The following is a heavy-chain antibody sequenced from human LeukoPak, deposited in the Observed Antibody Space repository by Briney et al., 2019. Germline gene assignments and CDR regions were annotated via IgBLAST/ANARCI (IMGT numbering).Heavy chain of an antibody. Sequence: GGSLRLSCAASGFTFSSYSMNWVRQAPGKGLEWVSSISSSSSYIYYADSVKGRFTISRDNAKNSLYLQMNSLRAEDTAVYYCARADYDSSSYYYYGMDVWGQGTTVTVSS. V-gene: IGHV3-21*01. D-gene: IGHD3-22*01. CDR3: ARADYDSSSYYYYGMDV. CDR1: GFTFSSYS. J-gene: IGHJ6*02. CDR2: ISSSSSYI.